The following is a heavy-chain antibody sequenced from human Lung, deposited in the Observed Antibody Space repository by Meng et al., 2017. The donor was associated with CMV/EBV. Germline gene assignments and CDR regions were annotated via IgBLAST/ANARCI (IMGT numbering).Heavy chain of an antibody. CDR1: GFTFSSYA. V-gene: IGHV3-23*01. CDR2: ISGSGGST. J-gene: IGHJ4*02. D-gene: IGHD3-22*01. CDR3: AKSYYDSSGYYYN. Sequence: GGSXRLXXAASGFTFSSYAMSWVRQAPGKGLEWVSAISGSGGSTYYADSVKGRFTISRDNSKNTLYLQMNSLRAEDTAVYYCAKSYYDSSGYYYNWGQGTLLTVSS.